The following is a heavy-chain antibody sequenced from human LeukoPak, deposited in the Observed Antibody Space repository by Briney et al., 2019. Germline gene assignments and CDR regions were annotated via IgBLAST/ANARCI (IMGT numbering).Heavy chain of an antibody. Sequence: AGGSLRLSCAAAGFSFSGYVMTWVRQAPGKGLEWVSGISDSGVNTYYADSVKGRFTISRDNSKNTLYLQMNSLRAEDTAVYYCAKGSSPFDYWGQGTLVTVSS. CDR3: AKGSSPFDY. CDR2: ISDSGVNT. D-gene: IGHD6-13*01. J-gene: IGHJ4*02. CDR1: GFSFSGYV. V-gene: IGHV3-23*01.